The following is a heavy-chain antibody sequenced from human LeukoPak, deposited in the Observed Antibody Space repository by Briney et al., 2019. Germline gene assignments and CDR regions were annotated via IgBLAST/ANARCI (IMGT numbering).Heavy chain of an antibody. V-gene: IGHV3-74*01. CDR2: INSDGSTT. CDR1: GFTFSRYW. Sequence: GSLRLSCAASGFTFSRYWMHWVRQAPGKGLVWVSHINSDGSTTSYADSVKGRFTISRDNSKNTLYLQMNSLRAEDTAVYYCAKLTHYYGSGSSFDYWGQGTLVTVSS. CDR3: AKLTHYYGSGSSFDY. D-gene: IGHD3-10*01. J-gene: IGHJ4*02.